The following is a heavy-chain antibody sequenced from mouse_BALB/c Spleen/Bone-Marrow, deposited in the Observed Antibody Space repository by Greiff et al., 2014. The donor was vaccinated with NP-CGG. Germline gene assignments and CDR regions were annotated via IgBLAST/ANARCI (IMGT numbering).Heavy chain of an antibody. CDR2: ISDGGNYS. J-gene: IGHJ4*01. CDR1: GFTSSDYY. D-gene: IGHD2-10*02. Sequence: EVKLMESGGGLVKPGGSLKLSCAASGFTSSDYYIYWLRQTPEKRLEWVATISDGGNYSYYPDSVKGRFTISRDNAKNNLYLQMSSVKSEDTAMYYCARSRMRYGAMDYWGQGTSVTVFS. CDR3: ARSRMRYGAMDY. V-gene: IGHV5-4*02.